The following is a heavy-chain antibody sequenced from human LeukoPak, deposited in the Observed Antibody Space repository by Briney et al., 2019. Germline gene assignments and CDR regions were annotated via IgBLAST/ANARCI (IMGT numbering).Heavy chain of an antibody. Sequence: PGGFLRLSCAASGFTFSSYSMNWVRQAPGKGLEWLSYISSSSSNMYYADSVKGRFTISRDNAENSLYLQMSSLGDDDTAVYYCASLSSSDWYGDYWGQGTLVTVSS. D-gene: IGHD6-19*01. CDR1: GFTFSSYS. CDR2: ISSSSSNM. J-gene: IGHJ4*02. V-gene: IGHV3-48*02. CDR3: ASLSSSDWYGDY.